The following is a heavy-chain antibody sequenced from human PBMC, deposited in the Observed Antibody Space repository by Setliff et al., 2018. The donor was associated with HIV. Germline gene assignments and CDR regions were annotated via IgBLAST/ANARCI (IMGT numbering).Heavy chain of an antibody. V-gene: IGHV4-39*07. Sequence: KSSETLSLTCTVSGGSISSSSYYWAWLRQPPGKGLEWIGSLYAGGSTNYNPSLKSRVTISMDTSKNQFSLRVTSVTAADTAFYFCARATGPTYYFDFWGHGNLVTVSS. CDR2: LYAGGST. J-gene: IGHJ4*01. CDR1: GGSISSSSYY. CDR3: ARATGPTYYFDF.